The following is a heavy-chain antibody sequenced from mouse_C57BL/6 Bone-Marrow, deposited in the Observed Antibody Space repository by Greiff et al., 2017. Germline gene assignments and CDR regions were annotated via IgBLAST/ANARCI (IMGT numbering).Heavy chain of an antibody. CDR3: TVTGKGDYFDY. D-gene: IGHD4-1*01. CDR2: ISPGSSGT. V-gene: IGHV1-5*01. J-gene: IGHJ2*01. Sequence: VQLQQSGTVLARPGASVKMSCKTSGYTFTSYWMHWVKQRPGQGLEWIGAISPGSSGTSYNQKFKGKATLTAVTAASTAYMELSSLTTEDSAVYYCTVTGKGDYFDYWGQGTTLTVSS. CDR1: GYTFTSYW.